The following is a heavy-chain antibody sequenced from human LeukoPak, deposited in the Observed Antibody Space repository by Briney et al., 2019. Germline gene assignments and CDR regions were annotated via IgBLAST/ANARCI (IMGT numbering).Heavy chain of an antibody. CDR3: ARDPSHMCSSTSCNDYYYYYMDV. Sequence: ASVKVSCKASGYTFTGYYMHWVRQAPGQGLEWMGWINPNSGGTNYAQKFQGRVTMTRDTSISTAYMELSRLRSDDTAVYYCARDPSHMCSSTSCNDYYYYYMDVWGKGTTVTASS. J-gene: IGHJ6*03. CDR1: GYTFTGYY. V-gene: IGHV1-2*02. D-gene: IGHD2-2*01. CDR2: INPNSGGT.